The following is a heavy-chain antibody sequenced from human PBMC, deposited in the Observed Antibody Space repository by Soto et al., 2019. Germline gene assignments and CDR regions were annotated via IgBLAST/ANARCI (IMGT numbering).Heavy chain of an antibody. D-gene: IGHD2-2*01. Sequence: QVQLQESGPGLVKPSQTLSLTCTVSGGSISSGDYYWSWIRQPPGKGLEWIGYIYYSGSTAYNPYLRSRVTNSVDTAKNQFPLQLSSVSAADATVYYCARSGISTSNVSPWYYYGMDVWGQGTTVTVSS. J-gene: IGHJ6*02. CDR2: IYYSGST. CDR1: GGSISSGDYY. CDR3: ARSGISTSNVSPWYYYGMDV. V-gene: IGHV4-30-4*01.